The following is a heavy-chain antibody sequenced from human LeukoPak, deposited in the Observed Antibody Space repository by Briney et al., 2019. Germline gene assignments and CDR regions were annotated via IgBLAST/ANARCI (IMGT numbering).Heavy chain of an antibody. CDR2: IYYSGST. CDR3: ARHPWGSGWYDYMDV. Sequence: PSETLSLTCTVSGGSISSYYWSWIRQPPGKGLEWIGNIYYSGSTNYNPSLKSRVTISVDTSKNQFSLKLSSVTAADTAVYYCARHPWGSGWYDYMDVWGKGTTVTISS. V-gene: IGHV4-59*08. D-gene: IGHD6-19*01. CDR1: GGSISSYY. J-gene: IGHJ6*03.